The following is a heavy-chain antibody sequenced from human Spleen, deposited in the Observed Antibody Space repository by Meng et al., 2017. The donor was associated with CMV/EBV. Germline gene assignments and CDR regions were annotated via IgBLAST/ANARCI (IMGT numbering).Heavy chain of an antibody. Sequence: GGSLRLSCAGSGCGCLIYSMNWVRQAPGKGLEWVSYISSIGSTIYYADSVKGRFIISRDNAKNSLYLQMSSLRAEDTAGYSCARAPSYCGSISCHSFYYYGLDVWGQGTTVTVSS. V-gene: IGHV3-48*04. CDR2: ISSIGSTI. CDR3: ARAPSYCGSISCHSFYYYGLDV. J-gene: IGHJ6*02. CDR1: GCGCLIYS. D-gene: IGHD2-2*01.